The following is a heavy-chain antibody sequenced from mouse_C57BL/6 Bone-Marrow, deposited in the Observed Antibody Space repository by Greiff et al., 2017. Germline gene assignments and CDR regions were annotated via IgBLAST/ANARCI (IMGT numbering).Heavy chain of an antibody. CDR3: ARLILRYYAMDY. V-gene: IGHV1-80*01. Sequence: QVHVKQSGAELVKPGASVKISCKASGYAFSSYWMNWVKQRPGKGLEWIGQIYPGAGDTNYNGKFKGKATLTADKYSSTAYMQLSSLTSEDSAVYFCARLILRYYAMDYWGQGTSVTVSS. D-gene: IGHD1-1*01. J-gene: IGHJ4*01. CDR2: IYPGAGDT. CDR1: GYAFSSYW.